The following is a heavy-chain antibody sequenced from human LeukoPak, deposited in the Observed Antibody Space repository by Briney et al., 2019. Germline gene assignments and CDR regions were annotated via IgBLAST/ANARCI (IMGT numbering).Heavy chain of an antibody. J-gene: IGHJ6*03. CDR3: ARDRGYSSDMDV. V-gene: IGHV4-30-4*01. CDR1: GGSISSGDYY. Sequence: SQTLSLTCTVSGGSISSGDYYWSWIRQPPGKGLEWIGYIYYSGSTYYNPSLKSRVTISVDTSKNQFSLKLSSVTAADTAVYYCARDRGYSSDMDVWGKGTTVTVSS. CDR2: IYYSGST. D-gene: IGHD5-18*01.